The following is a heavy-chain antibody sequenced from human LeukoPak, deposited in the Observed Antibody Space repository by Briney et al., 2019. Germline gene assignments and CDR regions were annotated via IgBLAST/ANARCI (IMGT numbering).Heavy chain of an antibody. J-gene: IGHJ6*02. CDR2: IYSGGST. CDR1: GFTVSSNY. D-gene: IGHD2-21*01. CDR3: ARDYWGPDV. V-gene: IGHV3-53*01. Sequence: GGSLRLSCAASGFTVSSNYMSWVRQAPGKGLEWVSVIYSGGSTYYTDSVKGRFTISRDNTKNSLYLQMNSLRAEDTAFYYCARDYWGPDVWGQGTTVTVSS.